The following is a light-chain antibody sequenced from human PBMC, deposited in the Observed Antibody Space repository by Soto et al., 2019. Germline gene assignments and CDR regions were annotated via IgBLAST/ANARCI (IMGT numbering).Light chain of an antibody. Sequence: EIVLTQSPGTLSLSPGERATLSFRASQSLSNSELAWYQQNPGQAPRLLIYGASNRATGIPDRFSGSGSGTDFTLIINRLEPEDVAIYYCQQYGGSPRITFGQGTRLEIK. V-gene: IGKV3-20*01. CDR1: QSLSNSE. J-gene: IGKJ5*01. CDR3: QQYGGSPRIT. CDR2: GAS.